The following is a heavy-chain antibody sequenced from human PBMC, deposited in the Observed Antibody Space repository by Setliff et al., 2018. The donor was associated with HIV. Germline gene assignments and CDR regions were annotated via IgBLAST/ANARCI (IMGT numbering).Heavy chain of an antibody. CDR1: GGSVTSGGHY. Sequence: SETLSLTCTVSGGSVTSGGHYWSWIRQQPGKAPEWIGYIHYTGSNFYNPSLTDRLTISVDTSKNQFSLKLSSVSAADTAVFYCARGRVYKGYYDSSSSWGRYYYYHMDVWGQGTTVTVSS. V-gene: IGHV4-31*02. CDR3: ARGRVYKGYYDSSSSWGRYYYYHMDV. CDR2: IHYTGSN. J-gene: IGHJ6*03. D-gene: IGHD3-22*01.